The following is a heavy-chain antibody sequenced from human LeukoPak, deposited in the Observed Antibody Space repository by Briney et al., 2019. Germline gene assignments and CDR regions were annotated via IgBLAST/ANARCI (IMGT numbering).Heavy chain of an antibody. Sequence: ASVKVSCKASGYKLNSYGISWVRQAPGQGLQWMGWIGPFNDHTNYAQNFQGRVTMTTDTSTSTAYMELKSLTSHDTAIYYCARAIGYDCLTAFDSWGQGTLVTVSS. D-gene: IGHD3-9*01. CDR2: IGPFNDHT. CDR3: ARAIGYDCLTAFDS. CDR1: GYKLNSYG. V-gene: IGHV1-18*01. J-gene: IGHJ4*02.